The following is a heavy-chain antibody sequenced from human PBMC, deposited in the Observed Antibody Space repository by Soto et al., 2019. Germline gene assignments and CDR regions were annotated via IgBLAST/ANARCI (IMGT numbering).Heavy chain of an antibody. D-gene: IGHD3-16*01. V-gene: IGHV1-18*01. CDR2: INTYNGNT. CDR3: AMVDVYVTPSQQDL. CDR1: GYGFASYA. Sequence: ASVKVSWKACGYGFASYARRWARQAPGQGLEWMGWINTYNGNTNYAQNLQGRVTLTTDTSTSTAYMELTSLRSNDTAIFYCAMVDVYVTPSQQDLWGKGTTVTVSS. J-gene: IGHJ6*04.